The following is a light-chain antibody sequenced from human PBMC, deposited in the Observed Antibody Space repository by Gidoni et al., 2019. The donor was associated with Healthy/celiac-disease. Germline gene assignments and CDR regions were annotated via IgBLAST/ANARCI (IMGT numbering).Light chain of an antibody. Sequence: DIQMTQSPSSLSASVGDRVTITCRASQSISSYLNWYQQKPGKAPKLLIYAASSLQSGVPSRFSGSGSGTDFTLTISRLQPEDFATYYCQQSYSTPRLTFGGXTKVEIK. V-gene: IGKV1-39*01. CDR2: AAS. CDR1: QSISSY. J-gene: IGKJ4*01. CDR3: QQSYSTPRLT.